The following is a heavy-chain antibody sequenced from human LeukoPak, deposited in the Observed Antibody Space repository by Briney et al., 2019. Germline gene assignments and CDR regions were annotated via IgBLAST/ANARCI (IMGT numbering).Heavy chain of an antibody. CDR3: ANNSSDFDAFQI. V-gene: IGHV3-23*01. CDR1: GFTFRSYD. CDR2: ISGSGGST. Sequence: GGSLRLSCADSGFTFRSYDMSWVRQAPGKGLEWVSAISGSGGSTYYADSVKGRFTISRDNSKNTLYLQMNSLRAEDTAVYYCANNSSDFDAFQIWRQRTMVTVSS. D-gene: IGHD6-19*01. J-gene: IGHJ3*02.